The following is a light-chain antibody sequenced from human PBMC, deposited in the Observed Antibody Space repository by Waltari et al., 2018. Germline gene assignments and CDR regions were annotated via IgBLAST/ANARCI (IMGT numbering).Light chain of an antibody. CDR3: AAWDDSLSGVV. CDR1: SSNTGHNY. J-gene: IGLJ2*01. Sequence: QSVLTQPPSASGTPGQRVTISCSGSSSNTGHNYVNWYHQVPGTAPKLLIYRNNQRPSGVPDRVSGSKSGTSASLAISGLRSEDEGDYYCAAWDDSLSGVVFGGGTKLTVL. CDR2: RNN. V-gene: IGLV1-47*01.